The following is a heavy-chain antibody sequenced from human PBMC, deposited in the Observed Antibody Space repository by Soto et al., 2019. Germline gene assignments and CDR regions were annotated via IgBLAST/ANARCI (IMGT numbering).Heavy chain of an antibody. D-gene: IGHD6-13*01. Sequence: DVQLLESGGGLVQPGGSLTLSCAASGFTFSNYAMHWVRQAPGKGLEWVSTIKASGERTFYLDSVRGRFTISRDNSKDTLYLQMTSLRVEDTALYHCVKGGASYTSCWYANWGQGILVTVSS. J-gene: IGHJ4*02. CDR3: VKGGASYTSCWYAN. V-gene: IGHV3-23*01. CDR1: GFTFSNYA. CDR2: IKASGERT.